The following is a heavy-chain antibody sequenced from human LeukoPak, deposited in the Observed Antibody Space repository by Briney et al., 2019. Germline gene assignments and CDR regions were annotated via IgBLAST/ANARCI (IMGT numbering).Heavy chain of an antibody. J-gene: IGHJ4*02. D-gene: IGHD1-26*01. CDR1: GASISNYY. V-gene: IGHV4-4*07. Sequence: PSETLSLTCIVSGASISNYYWSWIRQPAGKGLEWIGRIYTSGSTNYKPSLKSRVTMSADTSKHQFSLKLSSVTAADTAVYYCARSLSGSYSYFDYWGQGTLVTVSS. CDR3: ARSLSGSYSYFDY. CDR2: IYTSGST.